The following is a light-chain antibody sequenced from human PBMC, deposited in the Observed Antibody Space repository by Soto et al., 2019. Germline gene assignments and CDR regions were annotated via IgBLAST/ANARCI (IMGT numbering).Light chain of an antibody. V-gene: IGLV2-23*02. Sequence: QSVLTQPASVSGSPGQSITISCTGTSSGVGSYNLVSWYQQHPGKAPKLMIYEVSKRPSGVSNRFSGSKSGNTASLTISGLQAEDEADYYCCSYAGSSTSLDVFGTGTKVTVL. CDR1: SSGVGSYNL. J-gene: IGLJ1*01. CDR2: EVS. CDR3: CSYAGSSTSLDV.